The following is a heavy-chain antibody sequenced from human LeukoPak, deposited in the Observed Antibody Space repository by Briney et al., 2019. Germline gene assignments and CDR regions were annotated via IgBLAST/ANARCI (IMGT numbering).Heavy chain of an antibody. CDR3: VSSYGGYVLDY. CDR2: VYHSGSI. CDR1: GGSISSYS. J-gene: IGHJ4*02. V-gene: IGHV4-59*01. Sequence: SETLSLTCTVSGGSISSYSWNWIRQSPGKGLEWIGRVYHSGSINCNPSLKSRVTISVDTSKNQFSLNLSSVTAADTAVYYCVSSYGGYVLDYWGQGTLVIVSS. D-gene: IGHD5-12*01.